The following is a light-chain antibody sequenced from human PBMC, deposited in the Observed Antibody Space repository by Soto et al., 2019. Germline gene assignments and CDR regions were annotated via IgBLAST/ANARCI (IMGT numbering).Light chain of an antibody. J-gene: IGLJ1*01. Sequence: QSALTQPASVSGSPGQSITISCTGTVGLVSWYQQHPGKVPKLIIYDDTKRPSGVSSRFSGSKSGNTASLAITGLQAEDEGDYYCQSYDSTLSARYVFGTGTKVTVL. CDR2: DDT. V-gene: IGLV2-14*02. CDR1: VGL. CDR3: QSYDSTLSARYV.